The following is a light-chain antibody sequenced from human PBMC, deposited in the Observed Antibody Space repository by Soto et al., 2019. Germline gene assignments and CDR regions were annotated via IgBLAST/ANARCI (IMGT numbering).Light chain of an antibody. V-gene: IGLV2-8*01. CDR3: SSYAGSNNYV. CDR2: EVF. J-gene: IGLJ1*01. CDR1: SSDVGNYNY. Sequence: QSALTQPPSASGSSGQSVTISCTGTSSDVGNYNYVSWYQQHPGKAPKLMIYEVFKRPSGVPDRFSGSKSGNTASLTVSGLQAEDEADYYCSSYAGSNNYVFGTGTKVTVL.